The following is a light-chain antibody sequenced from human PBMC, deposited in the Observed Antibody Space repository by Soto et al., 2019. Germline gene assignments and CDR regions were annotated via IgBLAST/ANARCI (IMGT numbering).Light chain of an antibody. CDR2: DTS. Sequence: QAVVTQEPSLTVSPGVTVTLTCGSSTGAVTSNHHPYWFQQKAGQAPRTLIYDTSNKHSWTPARFSGSLLGDKAALTLSGAQPEDEAQYYCLLSYNAARVFGGGTKVTVL. V-gene: IGLV7-46*01. CDR3: LLSYNAARV. CDR1: TGAVTSNHH. J-gene: IGLJ2*01.